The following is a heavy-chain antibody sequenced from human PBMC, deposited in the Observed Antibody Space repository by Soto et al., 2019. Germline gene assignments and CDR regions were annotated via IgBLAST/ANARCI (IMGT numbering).Heavy chain of an antibody. J-gene: IGHJ5*02. CDR1: GGSISSGCYF. V-gene: IGHV4-30-2*01. CDR3: ARGLGP. Sequence: ASETLSLTCVVSGGSISSGCYFWSWIRQPPGKGLEWIGYIYHSGSTYYNPSLKSRVTISVDRSKNQFSLKLSSVTAADTAVYYCARGLGPWGQGTLVTVSS. CDR2: IYHSGST. D-gene: IGHD3-10*01.